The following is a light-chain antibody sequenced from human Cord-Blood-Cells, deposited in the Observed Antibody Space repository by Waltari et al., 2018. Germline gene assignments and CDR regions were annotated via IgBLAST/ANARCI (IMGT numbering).Light chain of an antibody. J-gene: IGLJ3*02. Sequence: QSVLTQPPSVSAAPGQKVTISCSGSSSNIGNNYVSWYQQLPGTAPKLLISENKKRPSGIPDRFSGSESGTSATLGITGLQTGDEADYYCGTWDSSLGAGVFGGGTKLTVL. CDR1: SSNIGNNY. CDR3: GTWDSSLGAGV. CDR2: ENK. V-gene: IGLV1-51*01.